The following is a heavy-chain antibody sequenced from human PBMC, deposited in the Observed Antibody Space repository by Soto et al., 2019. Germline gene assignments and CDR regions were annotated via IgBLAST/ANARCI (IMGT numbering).Heavy chain of an antibody. D-gene: IGHD3-10*01. Sequence: PSETLSLTCAVSGYSISSGYYWGWIRQPPGKGLEWIGSIYHSGSTYYNPSLKSRVTISVDTSNNQFSLTLNSVTAADTAVYYCARAQFYSGSGRYNNLMFDPWGQGIQVTVSS. J-gene: IGHJ5*02. CDR3: ARAQFYSGSGRYNNLMFDP. CDR2: IYHSGST. V-gene: IGHV4-38-2*01. CDR1: GYSISSGYY.